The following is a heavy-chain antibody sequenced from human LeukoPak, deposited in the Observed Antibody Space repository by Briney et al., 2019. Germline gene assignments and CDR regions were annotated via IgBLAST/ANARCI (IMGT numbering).Heavy chain of an antibody. Sequence: GGSLRLSCAASGFAFSDFYMSWFRQAPGLGLEWLSYISSSGTTIYYADSVRGRFTISRDNAKNSLSLQMTSLRAEDTAVYYCARIGTGTMAYMDVWGKGTTVTVSS. D-gene: IGHD1-7*01. CDR3: ARIGTGTMAYMDV. V-gene: IGHV3-11*01. J-gene: IGHJ6*03. CDR1: GFAFSDFY. CDR2: ISSSGTTI.